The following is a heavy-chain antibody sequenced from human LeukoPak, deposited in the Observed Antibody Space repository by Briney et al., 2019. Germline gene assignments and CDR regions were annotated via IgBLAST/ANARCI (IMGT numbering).Heavy chain of an antibody. CDR1: GFTFSSYW. Sequence: VGSLRLSCAASGFTFSSYWMHWVRQAPGKGLVWVSRINSDGSSTSYADSVKGRFTISRDNAKNTLYLQMNSLRAEDTAVYYCARVETAMVRGVDYWGQGTLVTVSS. J-gene: IGHJ4*02. CDR3: ARVETAMVRGVDY. D-gene: IGHD5-18*01. CDR2: INSDGSST. V-gene: IGHV3-74*01.